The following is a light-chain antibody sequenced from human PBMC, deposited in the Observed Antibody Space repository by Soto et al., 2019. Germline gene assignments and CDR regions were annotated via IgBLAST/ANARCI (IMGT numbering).Light chain of an antibody. Sequence: DIQMTQSPSALSASVGDRVTINCRASQGISNYLAWYQQKPGKVPKLLIYAASTLQSGVPSRFSGSGSGTDFTLTIASLQPDDFATYYCQQYETFSGTFGPGTKVDIK. CDR3: QQYETFSGT. J-gene: IGKJ1*01. CDR2: AAS. CDR1: QGISNY. V-gene: IGKV1-27*01.